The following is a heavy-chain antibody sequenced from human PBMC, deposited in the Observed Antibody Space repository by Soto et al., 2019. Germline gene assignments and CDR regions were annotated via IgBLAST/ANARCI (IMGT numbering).Heavy chain of an antibody. V-gene: IGHV4-30-4*01. J-gene: IGHJ1*01. Sequence: SETLSLTCTVSGGSISSDDYYWSWIRQAPGRGLEWIGYIHSSGSIYYNPSLKSRATMSIDTAGNQFSLKVSSVTVADTAVYYCDRDLDGLHDDTSGPFPRPGWGQGTLVTVSS. CDR3: DRDLDGLHDDTSGPFPRPG. CDR1: GGSISSDDYY. CDR2: IHSSGSI. D-gene: IGHD3-22*01.